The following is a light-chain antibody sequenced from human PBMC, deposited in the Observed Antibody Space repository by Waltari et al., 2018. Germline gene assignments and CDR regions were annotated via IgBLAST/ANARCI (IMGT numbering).Light chain of an antibody. CDR2: KVS. CDR1: QSLLHSNGNTY. V-gene: IGKV2-30*02. CDR3: MQGTHLLT. J-gene: IGKJ4*01. Sequence: DVVMTQSPLSLPITPGQTASMTCRSSQSLLHSNGNTYLSWFLQKPGQPPRRLIYKVSNRDSGVPDRFSGSGAGTDFTLKISRVEAEDVGVYYCMQGTHLLTFGGGTKVEIK.